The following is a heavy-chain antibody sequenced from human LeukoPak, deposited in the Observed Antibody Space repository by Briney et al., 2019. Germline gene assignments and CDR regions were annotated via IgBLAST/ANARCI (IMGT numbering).Heavy chain of an antibody. CDR1: GFTFSSYG. V-gene: IGHV3-30*18. CDR2: ISYDGSNK. CDR3: AKDLVVPAAIFDYYYYGMDV. J-gene: IGHJ6*02. D-gene: IGHD2-2*01. Sequence: GGPLRLSCAASGFTFSSYGMHWVRQAPGKGLEWVAVISYDGSNKYYADSVKGRFTISRDNSKNTLYLQMNSLRAEDTAVYYCAKDLVVPAAIFDYYYYGMDVWGQGTTVTVSS.